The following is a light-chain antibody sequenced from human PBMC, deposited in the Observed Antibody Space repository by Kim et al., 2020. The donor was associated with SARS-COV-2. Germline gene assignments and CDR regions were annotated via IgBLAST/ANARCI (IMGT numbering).Light chain of an antibody. CDR2: DND. V-gene: IGLV1-51*01. J-gene: IGLJ3*02. CDR3: GTWDTNLTAGV. CDR1: SSNIGNNY. Sequence: GQGVTISCSGSSSNIGNNYVACYQQHPGTAPKLLIYDNDRRPSGIPDRCSGSKTGTSATLGITGRQTGDEADYHCGTWDTNLTAGVFGGGTQLTVL.